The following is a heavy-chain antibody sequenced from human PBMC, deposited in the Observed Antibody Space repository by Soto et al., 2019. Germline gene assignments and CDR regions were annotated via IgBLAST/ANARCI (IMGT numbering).Heavy chain of an antibody. J-gene: IGHJ4*02. Sequence: SETLSLTCAVSSGSISNSNWWSWLRQPPGKGLEWIGEIYHSGSTNYNPSLKSRVTISVDKSNNQFSLKLNSVTAADTAAYYCARLMQTYFDYWGQGTLVTVSS. CDR3: ARLMQTYFDY. CDR1: SGSISNSNW. V-gene: IGHV4-4*02. CDR2: IYHSGST.